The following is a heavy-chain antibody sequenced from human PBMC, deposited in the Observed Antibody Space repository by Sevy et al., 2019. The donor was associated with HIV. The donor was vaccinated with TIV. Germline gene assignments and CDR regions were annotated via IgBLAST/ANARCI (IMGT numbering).Heavy chain of an antibody. V-gene: IGHV1-69*13. CDR2: IIPIFGTA. CDR1: GGTFSSYT. D-gene: IGHD5-12*01. J-gene: IGHJ4*02. CDR3: ARGARGYSGYDSYYFDY. Sequence: ASVKVSCKASGGTFSSYTISWVRQAPGQGLEWMGGIIPIFGTASYAQKFQGRVTITADESTSTAYMELSSLRSEDTAVYYCARGARGYSGYDSYYFDYWGQGTLVTVSS.